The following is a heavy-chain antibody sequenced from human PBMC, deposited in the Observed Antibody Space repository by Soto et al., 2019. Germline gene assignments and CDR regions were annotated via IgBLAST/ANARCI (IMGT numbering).Heavy chain of an antibody. CDR1: GGSISSGDDF. CDR2: IYYSGST. D-gene: IGHD1-20*01. CDR3: ARDRTKWKDYYYYGMDL. V-gene: IGHV4-30-4*01. Sequence: QVQLQESGPGLVKPSQTLSLTCTVSGGSISSGDDFWTWIRQPPGKGLEWIGYIYYSGSTYYNPSLKSRLTMSVDTSKNQSSLKLSSVTAADTAVYYCARDRTKWKDYYYYGMDLWGQGTTVTVSS. J-gene: IGHJ6*02.